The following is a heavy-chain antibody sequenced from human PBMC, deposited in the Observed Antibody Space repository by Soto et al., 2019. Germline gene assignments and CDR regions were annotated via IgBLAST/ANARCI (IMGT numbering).Heavy chain of an antibody. CDR1: GFTFSSYW. Sequence: EVQLVESGGGLVQPGGSLRLSCAASGFTFSSYWMSWVRQAPGKGLEWVANIKQDGSEKYYVDSVKGRFTISRDNAKNSLYLQMNSLRAEDTAVYYCARAEVLEWSYPYYCYYYGMDVWGQGTTVTVSS. CDR3: ARAEVLEWSYPYYCYYYGMDV. J-gene: IGHJ6*02. D-gene: IGHD3-3*01. V-gene: IGHV3-7*03. CDR2: IKQDGSEK.